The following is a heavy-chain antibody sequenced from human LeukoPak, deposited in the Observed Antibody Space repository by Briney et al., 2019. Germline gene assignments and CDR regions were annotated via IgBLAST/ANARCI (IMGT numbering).Heavy chain of an antibody. J-gene: IGHJ4*02. D-gene: IGHD1-26*01. CDR3: AKDCSGSGSFYDY. CDR1: GFTFSSYA. V-gene: IGHV3-23*01. CDR2: ISVSGGTT. Sequence: GGSLRLSCAVSGFTFSSYAMNWVRQAPGKGLEWVSSISVSGGTTYYADSVKGRFTISRDNSKNTLYLQMNSLRAEDTAIYYCAKDCSGSGSFYDYWGQGTMVMVSS.